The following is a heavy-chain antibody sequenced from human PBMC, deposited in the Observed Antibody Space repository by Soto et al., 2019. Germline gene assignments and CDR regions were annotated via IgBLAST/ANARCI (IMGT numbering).Heavy chain of an antibody. Sequence: QVQLQESGPGLVKPSQTLSLTCTVSGGSISSGGYYWSWIRQHPGKGLEWIGYIYYSGSTYYNPSLKSRVTISVDTSKNQFSLKLSSVTAADTAVYYCARVHCSGGSCYRGFDYWGQGTLVTVSS. J-gene: IGHJ4*02. CDR2: IYYSGST. CDR1: GGSISSGGYY. V-gene: IGHV4-31*03. D-gene: IGHD2-15*01. CDR3: ARVHCSGGSCYRGFDY.